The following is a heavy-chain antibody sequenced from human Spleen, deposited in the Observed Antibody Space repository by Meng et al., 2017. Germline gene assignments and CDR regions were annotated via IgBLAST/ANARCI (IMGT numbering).Heavy chain of an antibody. D-gene: IGHD3-16*02. Sequence: QGQPQEWGAGLLKPSGAPSLTCAVYGGSFSGYYWSWIRQPPGKGLEWIGEINHSGSTNYNPSLKSRVTISVDTSKNQFSLKLSSVTAADTAVYYCARVKVPYDYVWGSYRRPFDYWGQGTLVTVSS. CDR2: INHSGST. CDR3: ARVKVPYDYVWGSYRRPFDY. J-gene: IGHJ4*02. V-gene: IGHV4-34*01. CDR1: GGSFSGYY.